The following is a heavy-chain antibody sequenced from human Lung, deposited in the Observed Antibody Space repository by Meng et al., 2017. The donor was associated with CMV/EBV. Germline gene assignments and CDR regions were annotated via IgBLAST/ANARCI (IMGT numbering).Heavy chain of an antibody. J-gene: IGHJ6*02. V-gene: IGHV1-69*05. CDR1: GGTFSSYA. CDR2: IIPIFGTA. CDR3: AREGGCSSTSCYYYYGMDV. Sequence: SXXVSXKASGGTFSSYAISWVRQAPGQGLEWMGGIIPIFGTANYAQKFQGRVTITTDESTSTAYMELSSLRSEDTAVYYCAREGGCSSTSCYYYYGMDVWXQGTXVTV. D-gene: IGHD2-2*01.